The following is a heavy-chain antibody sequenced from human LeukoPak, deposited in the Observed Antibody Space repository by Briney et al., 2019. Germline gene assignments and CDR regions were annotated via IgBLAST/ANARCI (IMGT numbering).Heavy chain of an antibody. J-gene: IGHJ4*02. CDR1: GYTFTGYY. V-gene: IGHV1-18*04. Sequence: ASVKVSCKASGYTFTGYYMHWVRQAPGQGLEWMGWISAYNGNTNYAQKLQGRVTMTTDTSTSTAYMELRSLRSDDTAVYYCARDILDYYDSSGFPWDFDYWGQGTLVTVSS. CDR3: ARDILDYYDSSGFPWDFDY. D-gene: IGHD3-22*01. CDR2: ISAYNGNT.